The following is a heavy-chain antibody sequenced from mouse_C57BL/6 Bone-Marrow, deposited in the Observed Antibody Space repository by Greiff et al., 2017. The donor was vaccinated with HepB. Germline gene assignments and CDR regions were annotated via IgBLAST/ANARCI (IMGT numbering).Heavy chain of an antibody. J-gene: IGHJ1*03. CDR1: GFNIKDDY. V-gene: IGHV14-4*01. CDR2: IDPENGDT. CDR3: TRIYYYGLWYFDG. Sequence: VQLQQSGAELVRPGASVKLSCTASGFNIKDDYMHWVKQRPEQGLEWIGWIDPENGDTEYASKFQGKATITADTSSNTAYLQLSSLTSEDTAVYYCTRIYYYGLWYFDGWGTGTTVTVSS. D-gene: IGHD1-1*01.